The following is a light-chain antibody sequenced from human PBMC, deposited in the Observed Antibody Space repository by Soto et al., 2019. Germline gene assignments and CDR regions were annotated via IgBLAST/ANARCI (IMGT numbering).Light chain of an antibody. V-gene: IGLV3-1*01. CDR3: QAWDSRTGEV. CDR2: QDS. Sequence: SYELTQPPSVSVSPGQTASITCSGDKLGDKYACWYQQKPGQSPVLVIYQDSKRPSGIPERFSGSNSGNTATLTISGTQAMDEADYYCQAWDSRTGEVFGTGTKLTVL. J-gene: IGLJ1*01. CDR1: KLGDKY.